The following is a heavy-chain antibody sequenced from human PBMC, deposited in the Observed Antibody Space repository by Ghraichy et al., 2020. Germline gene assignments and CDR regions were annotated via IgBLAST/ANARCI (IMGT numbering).Heavy chain of an antibody. CDR3: ARKYSSSSKGYGMDV. CDR1: GGSISSYY. D-gene: IGHD6-6*01. V-gene: IGHV4-59*01. J-gene: IGHJ6*02. Sequence: SETLSLTCTVSGGSISSYYWSWIRQPPGKGLEWIGYIYYSGSTNYNPSLKSRVTISVDTSKNQFSLKLSSVTAADTAVYYCARKYSSSSKGYGMDVWGQGTTVTVSS. CDR2: IYYSGST.